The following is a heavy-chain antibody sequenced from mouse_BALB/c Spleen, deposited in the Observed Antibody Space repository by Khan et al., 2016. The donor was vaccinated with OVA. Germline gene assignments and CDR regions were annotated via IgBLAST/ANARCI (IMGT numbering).Heavy chain of an antibody. CDR1: GFSLTTYG. J-gene: IGHJ4*01. CDR3: VRDRNYGNYWAIDY. CDR2: IWAGGST. V-gene: IGHV2-9*02. D-gene: IGHD2-1*01. Sequence: QVQLKESGPGLVAPSQSLSITCTVSGFSLTTYGVHWVRQPPGKGLEWLGVIWAGGSTNFNSALMSRLSISKDNSKSQVFLKMNSLQTVDTAMYCCVRDRNYGNYWAIDYWGQGTSVTVSS.